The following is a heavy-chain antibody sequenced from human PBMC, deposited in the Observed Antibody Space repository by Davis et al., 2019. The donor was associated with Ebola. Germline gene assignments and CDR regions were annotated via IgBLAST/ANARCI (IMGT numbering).Heavy chain of an antibody. CDR3: ARGPPKDIVVVVAGRHYYYYGMDV. CDR1: GFIFSNYW. V-gene: IGHV3-74*01. D-gene: IGHD2-15*01. CDR2: IDSDGNNT. J-gene: IGHJ6*02. Sequence: PGGSLRLSCAASGFIFSNYWMHWVRQAPGKGLVWVSRIDSDGNNTSYADSVKGRFTISRDNAKNTLYLQMNSLRAEDTAVYYCARGPPKDIVVVVAGRHYYYYGMDVWGQGTTLTVSS.